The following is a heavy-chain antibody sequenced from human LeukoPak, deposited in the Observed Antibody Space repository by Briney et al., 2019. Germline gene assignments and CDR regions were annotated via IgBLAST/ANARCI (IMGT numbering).Heavy chain of an antibody. V-gene: IGHV3-21*01. J-gene: IGHJ5*02. CDR1: GFTFSSYN. CDR3: ARGVYGSGSYNWFDP. CDR2: ISSSSSYI. Sequence: GGSLRLSCAASGFTFSSYNMNWVRQAPGKGLEWVSSISSSSSYIYYADSVKGRFTISRDNAKNSLYLQMNSLRAEDTAVYYCARGVYGSGSYNWFDPWGQGTLVTVSS. D-gene: IGHD3-10*01.